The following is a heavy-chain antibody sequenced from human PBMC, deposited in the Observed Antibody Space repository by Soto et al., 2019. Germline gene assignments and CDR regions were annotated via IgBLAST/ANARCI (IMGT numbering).Heavy chain of an antibody. Sequence: GGSLRLSCAASGFTFSNAWMNWVRQAPGKGLEWVGRVKSKTDGGTTDYAAPVKGRFTISRDDSKNTLYLQMNSLKTEDTAVYYCTRWGCSGGSCYYDYYYYYYMDVWGKGTTVTVSS. CDR3: TRWGCSGGSCYYDYYYYYYMDV. CDR2: VKSKTDGGTT. CDR1: GFTFSNAW. D-gene: IGHD2-15*01. V-gene: IGHV3-15*01. J-gene: IGHJ6*03.